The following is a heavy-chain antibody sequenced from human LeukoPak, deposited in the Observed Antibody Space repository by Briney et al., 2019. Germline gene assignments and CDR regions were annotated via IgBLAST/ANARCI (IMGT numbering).Heavy chain of an antibody. Sequence: SETMSLTCAVYGGSFSGYYWTWIRQPPGKGLEWIGAIHYIGRINYNPSLKVLVTRPADTSNNHFSLTMNSVTAADTAVYYCSRGTDAYKCGNSWGQGNLVTVSS. D-gene: IGHD5-24*01. CDR1: GGSFSGYY. CDR2: IHYIGRI. V-gene: IGHV4-34*01. CDR3: SRGTDAYKCGNS. J-gene: IGHJ4*02.